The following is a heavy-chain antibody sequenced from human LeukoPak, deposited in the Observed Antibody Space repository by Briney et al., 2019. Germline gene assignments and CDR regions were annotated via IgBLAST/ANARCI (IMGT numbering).Heavy chain of an antibody. CDR1: GGSISSSSYY. Sequence: SETLSLTCTVSGGSISSSSYYWGWIRQPPGKGLEWIGSIYYSGSTYYNPSLKSRVTISVDTSKNQFSLKLSSVTAADTAVYYCARHWETYYDYVWGSYRGFDYWGQGTLVTVSS. CDR2: IYYSGST. V-gene: IGHV4-39*01. J-gene: IGHJ4*02. D-gene: IGHD3-16*02. CDR3: ARHWETYYDYVWGSYRGFDY.